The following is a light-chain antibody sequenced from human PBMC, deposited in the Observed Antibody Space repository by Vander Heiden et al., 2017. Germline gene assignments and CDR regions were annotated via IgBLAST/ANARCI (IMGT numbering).Light chain of an antibody. CDR2: EVT. V-gene: IGLV2-18*02. CDR1: SSDIGSYNR. Sequence: QPALTQPPSVSGSPGQSVTISCTGTSSDIGSYNRVSWYQQAPGTAPKLIIYEVTNRPSGVPGRFSASKSGNTASLTISGLQADDEADYYCNSYTTNNTLVFGGGTKLTVL. J-gene: IGLJ2*01. CDR3: NSYTTNNTLV.